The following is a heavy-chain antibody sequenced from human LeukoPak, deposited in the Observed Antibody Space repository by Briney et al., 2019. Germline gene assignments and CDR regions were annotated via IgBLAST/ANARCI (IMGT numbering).Heavy chain of an antibody. CDR3: VRHLDYGGNLISDT. V-gene: IGHV3-66*04. D-gene: IGHD4-23*01. J-gene: IGHJ5*02. Sequence: SLRLSCAASGFTVSNIYMGWVRQVPGKGLEWVSLLYSTGNTYYVDSVKGRFTISRDNSKNSLYLQMNTLRFEDSAVYHCVRHLDYGGNLISDTWGQGTLVTVSS. CDR1: GFTVSNIY. CDR2: LYSTGNT.